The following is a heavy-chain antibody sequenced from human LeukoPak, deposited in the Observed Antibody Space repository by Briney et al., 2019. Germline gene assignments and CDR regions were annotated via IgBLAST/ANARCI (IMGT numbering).Heavy chain of an antibody. CDR1: GRSFSGCY. Sequence: KPSETLSLTCAVYGRSFSGCYWSWVRQPPGKGLEGMGEVKHSGRTSYNPSLKSRVTISANTSKNQFSLRMTSLTAADTAVYYCARGIRGVIITTNYYNMDVWGPGTTVTVSS. J-gene: IGHJ6*03. V-gene: IGHV4-34*01. CDR3: ARGIRGVIITTNYYNMDV. CDR2: VKHSGRT. D-gene: IGHD3-10*01.